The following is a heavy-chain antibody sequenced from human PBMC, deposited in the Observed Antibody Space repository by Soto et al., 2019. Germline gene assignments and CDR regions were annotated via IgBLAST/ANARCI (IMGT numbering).Heavy chain of an antibody. CDR3: ARQSESTGYFYGWFDP. D-gene: IGHD3-9*01. J-gene: IGHJ5*02. CDR2: IYYGGSI. Sequence: SETLSLTCTVSGGSINSRGYYWTWIRQHPGKGLEWIGNIYYGGSIHFNPSLKSRLTMLVDTSENQFSLKLTSVTAADTAVYYCARQSESTGYFYGWFDPWGQGTLVTVS. CDR1: GGSINSRGYY. V-gene: IGHV4-31*03.